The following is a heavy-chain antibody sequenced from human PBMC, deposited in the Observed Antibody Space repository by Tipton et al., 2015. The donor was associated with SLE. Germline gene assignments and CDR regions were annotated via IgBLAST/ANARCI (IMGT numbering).Heavy chain of an antibody. V-gene: IGHV4-39*07. Sequence: TLSLTCTVSGGSVSSSSYYWTWLRQPPGKGLEWIGDINHSAVTKYNPSLKSRVTISGDTSKNQFSLNLSSMTAADTAVYYCARGWGHGSGISHFDYWGQGALVTVSS. J-gene: IGHJ4*02. CDR2: INHSAVT. D-gene: IGHD7-27*01. CDR3: ARGWGHGSGISHFDY. CDR1: GGSVSSSSYY.